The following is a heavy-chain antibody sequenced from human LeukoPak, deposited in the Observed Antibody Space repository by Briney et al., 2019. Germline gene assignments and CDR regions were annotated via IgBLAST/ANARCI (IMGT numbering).Heavy chain of an antibody. V-gene: IGHV3-53*01. D-gene: IGHD5-24*01. Sequence: GGSLRLSCAASGFTFSSYWMSWVRQAPGKGLEWVSVIYSGGSTYYADSVKGRFTISRDNSKNTLYLQMNSLRAEDTAVYYCARVEMATIFDYWGQGTLVTVSS. CDR1: GFTFSSYW. CDR2: IYSGGST. CDR3: ARVEMATIFDY. J-gene: IGHJ4*02.